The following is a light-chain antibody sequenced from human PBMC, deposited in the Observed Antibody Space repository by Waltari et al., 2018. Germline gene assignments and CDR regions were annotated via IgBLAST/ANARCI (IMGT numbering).Light chain of an antibody. V-gene: IGKV1-27*01. CDR1: QDIRTY. Sequence: DIQMTQSPSSLSASVVDRVTITCRASQDIRTYLAWYQQKPGKVPKLLIHTASTLQSGVPSRFGGSGSGTDFTLTISSLQPEDVATYYCQKSDSAPPFTFGPGTKVDI. J-gene: IGKJ3*01. CDR2: TAS. CDR3: QKSDSAPPFT.